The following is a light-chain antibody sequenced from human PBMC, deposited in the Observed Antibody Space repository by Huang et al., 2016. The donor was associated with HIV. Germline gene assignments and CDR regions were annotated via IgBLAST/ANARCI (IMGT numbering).Light chain of an antibody. CDR3: QQYDNPLFT. CDR2: DAS. Sequence: DIQMTQSPSSLSASVGHRVTITCQASQDISNYLNWYQQQPGKAPKLLIYDASKLETGVPSRFSGSGSGTDFTFTISSLQPEDIATYYCQQYDNPLFTFGPGTKVDIK. V-gene: IGKV1-33*01. J-gene: IGKJ3*01. CDR1: QDISNY.